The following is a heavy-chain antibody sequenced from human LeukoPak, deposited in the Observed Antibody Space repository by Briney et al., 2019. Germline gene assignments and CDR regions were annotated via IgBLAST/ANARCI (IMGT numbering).Heavy chain of an antibody. CDR3: AKDRGEYGDYLYFDY. V-gene: IGHV3-30*18. Sequence: PGRSLRLSCAASGFTFSSYGMHWVRQAPGKGLEWVAVISYDGSNKYYADSVKGRFTISRDNSKNTLYLQMNSLRAEDTAVYYCAKDRGEYGDYLYFDYWGQGTLVTVSS. D-gene: IGHD4-17*01. CDR2: ISYDGSNK. J-gene: IGHJ4*02. CDR1: GFTFSSYG.